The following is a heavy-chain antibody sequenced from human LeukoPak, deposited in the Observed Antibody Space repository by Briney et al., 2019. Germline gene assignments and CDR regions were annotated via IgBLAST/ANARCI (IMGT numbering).Heavy chain of an antibody. Sequence: GGSLRLSCVASGITFSSYDMSWVRQAPGKGLEWISAISDRGKTDYADSVKGRFTISRDNSKNTLYLQLSSLRADDTAIYYCAKLPTIFGVADSFDIWGQGTLVTVSS. V-gene: IGHV3-23*01. CDR1: GITFSSYD. CDR3: AKLPTIFGVADSFDI. J-gene: IGHJ3*02. CDR2: ISDRGKT. D-gene: IGHD3-3*01.